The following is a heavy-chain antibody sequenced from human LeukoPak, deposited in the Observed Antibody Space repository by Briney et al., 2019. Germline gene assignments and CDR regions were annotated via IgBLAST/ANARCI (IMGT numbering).Heavy chain of an antibody. CDR2: ISWNSGSI. D-gene: IGHD6-13*01. J-gene: IGHJ4*02. Sequence: PGGSLRLSCAASGFTFDDYAMHWVRQAPGKGLEWVSGISWNSGSIGYADSVKGRFTISRDNAKNSLYLQMNSLRAEDTALYYCAKDMGRGQQLSFADWGQGTLVTVSS. CDR3: AKDMGRGQQLSFAD. CDR1: GFTFDDYA. V-gene: IGHV3-9*01.